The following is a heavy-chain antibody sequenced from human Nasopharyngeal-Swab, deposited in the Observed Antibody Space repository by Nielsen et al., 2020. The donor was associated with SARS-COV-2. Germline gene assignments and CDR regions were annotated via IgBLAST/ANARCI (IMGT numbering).Heavy chain of an antibody. V-gene: IGHV2-70*01. Sequence: WIRQPPGKALEWLALNDWDDDKYYSTSLKTRLTISKDTSKNQVVLTMTNMDPVDTATYYCARIRDGFADYWGQGTLVTVSS. CDR3: ARIRDGFADY. D-gene: IGHD5-24*01. CDR2: NDWDDDK. J-gene: IGHJ4*02.